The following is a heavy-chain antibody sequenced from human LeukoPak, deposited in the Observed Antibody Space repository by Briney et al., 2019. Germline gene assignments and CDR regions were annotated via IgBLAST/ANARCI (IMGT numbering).Heavy chain of an antibody. CDR2: IYVSGTT. CDR3: ARDHEVWNDYAFGV. J-gene: IGHJ4*02. V-gene: IGHV4-4*07. CDR1: GASFSSYC. D-gene: IGHD4-17*01. Sequence: PSETLSLTCTVSGASFSSYCWNWIRQPAGKGLEWIGRIYVSGTTTYNPSLKSRVSMSIDTSNNQISLKVRSVTAADTAIYYCARDHEVWNDYAFGVGGQGTPVTVSS.